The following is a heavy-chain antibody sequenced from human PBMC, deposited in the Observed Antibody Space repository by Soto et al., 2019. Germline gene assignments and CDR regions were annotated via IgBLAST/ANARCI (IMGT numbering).Heavy chain of an antibody. Sequence: QVQLVESGGGVVQSGRSLRLSCEASGFTFLNYGMNWVRQAPGKGLEWVAVISYEGNDKYYSDSVKGRFTISRDNSKNTLHLQMNSLRADDTADYYCAKGHCSGANCYRLFYYDGMDVWCQGTTVTVSS. D-gene: IGHD2-2*01. J-gene: IGHJ6*02. CDR2: ISYEGNDK. CDR1: GFTFLNYG. V-gene: IGHV3-30*18. CDR3: AKGHCSGANCYRLFYYDGMDV.